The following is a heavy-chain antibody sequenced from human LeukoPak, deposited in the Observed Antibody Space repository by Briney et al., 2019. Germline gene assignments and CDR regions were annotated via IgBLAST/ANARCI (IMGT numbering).Heavy chain of an antibody. Sequence: SQTLSLTCTVSGGSISSTGYYWPWIRQPAGKGLEWIGHIENSGSTNCNPSLKSRVTISVDTSKNQFSLNLTSVTAADTDGYYCARDCEFCDLLFYMNVWGKGTTVTVSS. CDR2: IENSGST. CDR3: ARDCEFCDLLFYMNV. J-gene: IGHJ6*03. D-gene: IGHD3-16*01. CDR1: GGSISSTGYY. V-gene: IGHV4-61*09.